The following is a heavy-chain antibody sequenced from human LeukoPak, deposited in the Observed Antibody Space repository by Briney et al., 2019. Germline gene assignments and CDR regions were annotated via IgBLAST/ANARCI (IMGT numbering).Heavy chain of an antibody. D-gene: IGHD4-17*01. Sequence: GASVKVSCKASGYTFTMYYIHWVRQAPGQGLEWMGMINPSDGATTYAQRFQGRVTMTRDTSTSTVYMELSSLRSEDTAVYYCARAATVTTQETDVWGQGTTVTVSS. V-gene: IGHV1-46*01. J-gene: IGHJ6*02. CDR3: ARAATVTTQETDV. CDR1: GYTFTMYY. CDR2: INPSDGAT.